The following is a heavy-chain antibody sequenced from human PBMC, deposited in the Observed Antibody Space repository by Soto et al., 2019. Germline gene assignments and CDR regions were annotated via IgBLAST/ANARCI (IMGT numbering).Heavy chain of an antibody. CDR3: VGGSWFD. V-gene: IGHV3-9*01. Sequence: EVQLVESGGDMVQPGRSLKLSCVGSGYSFEDYSMHWVRQAPVKGLEWVSGISWNGNFTGYADSVKGRFTISRDNAKNALFLQMRSLRLEDTALYYCVGGSWFDWGQGTLVTVSS. D-gene: IGHD2-15*01. J-gene: IGHJ4*02. CDR2: ISWNGNFT. CDR1: GYSFEDYS.